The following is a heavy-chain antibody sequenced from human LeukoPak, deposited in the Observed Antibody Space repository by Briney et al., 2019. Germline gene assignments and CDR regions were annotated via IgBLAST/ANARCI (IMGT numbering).Heavy chain of an antibody. J-gene: IGHJ6*04. Sequence: PGGSLRLSCAASGFTFSSYSMNWVRQAPGKGLEWVSSISSSSSYIYYADSVKGRFTISRDNAKNSLYLQMNSLRAEDTAVYYCARPHYDILTGYPRGLYYYYGMDVWGKGTTVTVSS. D-gene: IGHD3-9*01. CDR3: ARPHYDILTGYPRGLYYYYGMDV. CDR1: GFTFSSYS. V-gene: IGHV3-21*01. CDR2: ISSSSSYI.